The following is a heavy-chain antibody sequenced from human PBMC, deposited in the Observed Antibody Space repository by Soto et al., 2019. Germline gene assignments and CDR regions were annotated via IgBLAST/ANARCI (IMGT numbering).Heavy chain of an antibody. V-gene: IGHV3-30*03. CDR1: GFTLSGHG. D-gene: IGHD1-26*01. CDR2: IAYDGCEI. Sequence: QVQLVESGGGVVQPGRSLRLSCVASGFTLSGHGMHWVRQAPGKGLEWVAVIAYDGCEIHYSDSVKGRFTISIDTSKNMVYPDINGLKTEDTAMYYREREQCYGYYRVASFGGQGTLVTVSS. CDR3: EREQCYGYYRVASF. J-gene: IGHJ1*01.